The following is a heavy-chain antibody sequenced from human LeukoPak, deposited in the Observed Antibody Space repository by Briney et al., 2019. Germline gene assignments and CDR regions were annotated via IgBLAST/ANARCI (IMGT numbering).Heavy chain of an antibody. V-gene: IGHV3-7*01. D-gene: IGHD5-12*01. CDR2: IKQDGSEK. CDR1: GCTFSSYW. Sequence: GGSLRLSCAASGCTFSSYWMSWVRHAPGKGLEWVANIKQDGSEKYYVDSVKGRFTISRDNAKKSLYLQMNSLRAEDTAVYYCARDVGYSGYDVSYYWGQGTLVTVSS. CDR3: ARDVGYSGYDVSYY. J-gene: IGHJ4*02.